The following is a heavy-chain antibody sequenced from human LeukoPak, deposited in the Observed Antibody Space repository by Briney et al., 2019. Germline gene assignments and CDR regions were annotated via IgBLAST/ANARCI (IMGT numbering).Heavy chain of an antibody. D-gene: IGHD3-22*01. CDR1: GFTFSSYA. J-gene: IGHJ4*02. V-gene: IGHV3-64*01. CDR3: ARGDSMIVVVKGFDY. Sequence: EGSLRLSCAASGFTFSSYAMHWVRQAPGKGLEYVSAISTNGGSTYYANSVKGRFTISRDNSKNTLYLQMGSLRAEDMAVYYCARGDSMIVVVKGFDYWGQGTLATVSS. CDR2: ISTNGGST.